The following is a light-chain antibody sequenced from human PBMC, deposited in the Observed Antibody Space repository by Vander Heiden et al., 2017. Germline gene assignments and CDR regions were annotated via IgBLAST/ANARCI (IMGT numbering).Light chain of an antibody. CDR2: MVS. V-gene: IGKV2-30*01. CDR1: QSLVYNDGNIY. J-gene: IGKJ4*01. CDR3: MQGTYWPLT. Sequence: DVVMTQSPLSLPVTLGQPASISCRSSQSLVYNDGNIYLSWFQQRPGQSPRRLIYMVSNRDSGVPDRFSGSGSGTDFTLRISRVEAEDVGVYYCMQGTYWPLTFGGVTKVEIK.